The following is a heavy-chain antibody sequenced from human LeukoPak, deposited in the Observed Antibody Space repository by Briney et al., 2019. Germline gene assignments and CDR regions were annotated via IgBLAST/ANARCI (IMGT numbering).Heavy chain of an antibody. J-gene: IGHJ5*02. Sequence: GGSLRLSCAASGFTFSSYAMNWVRQAPGKGLEWVSAISDSGGSTYYADSVKGRFTISRDNSKNTLYLQMNSLRGEDTAVYYCAKESTLAGTSGWFDPWGQGTLVTVSS. CDR1: GFTFSSYA. D-gene: IGHD1-1*01. CDR3: AKESTLAGTSGWFDP. V-gene: IGHV3-23*01. CDR2: ISDSGGST.